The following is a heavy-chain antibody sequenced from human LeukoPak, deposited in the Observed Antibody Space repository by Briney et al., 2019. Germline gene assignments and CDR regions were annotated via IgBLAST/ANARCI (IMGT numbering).Heavy chain of an antibody. J-gene: IGHJ3*02. CDR2: IVPILGIA. CDR3: ARDLTVVNSAGYAFDI. D-gene: IGHD4-23*01. Sequence: SVKVSCKASGGTFSSCAISWVRQAPGQGLEWMGRIVPILGIANYAQKFQGRVTITADKSTSTAYMELSSLRSEDTAVYYCARDLTVVNSAGYAFDIWGQGTMVTVSS. CDR1: GGTFSSCA. V-gene: IGHV1-69*04.